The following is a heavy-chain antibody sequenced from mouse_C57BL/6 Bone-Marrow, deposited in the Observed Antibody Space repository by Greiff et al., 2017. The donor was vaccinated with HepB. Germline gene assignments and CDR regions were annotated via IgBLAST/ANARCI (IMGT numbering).Heavy chain of an antibody. CDR1: GYAFTNYL. J-gene: IGHJ2*01. CDR2: INPGSGGT. V-gene: IGHV1-54*01. CDR3: ALYYGSSFDY. Sequence: QVQLQQSGAELVRPGTSVKVSCKASGYAFTNYLIEWVKQRPGQGLEWIGVINPGSGGTNYNEKFKGKATLTADKSSSTAYMQLSSLTSEDSAVYFFALYYGSSFDYWGQGTTLTVSS. D-gene: IGHD1-1*01.